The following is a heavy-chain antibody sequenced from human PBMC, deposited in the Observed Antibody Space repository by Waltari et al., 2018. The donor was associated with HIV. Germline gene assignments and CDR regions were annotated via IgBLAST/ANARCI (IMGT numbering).Heavy chain of an antibody. CDR2: IYDSGST. CDR3: ARDKRDGGNHRAYFDY. CDR1: GGSISSYY. D-gene: IGHD2-15*01. J-gene: IGHJ4*02. V-gene: IGHV4-59*01. Sequence: QVQLQESGPGLVKPSETLSLTCTVSGGSISSYYWSWIRQPPGKGLEWIGYIYDSGSTNYNPSLKIRVTISVDTSKNQFSRKLSSVTAADTAVYYCARDKRDGGNHRAYFDYWGQGSLVTVSS.